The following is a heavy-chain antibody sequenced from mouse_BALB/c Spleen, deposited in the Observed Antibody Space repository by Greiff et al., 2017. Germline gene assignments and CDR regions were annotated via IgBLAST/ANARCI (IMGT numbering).Heavy chain of an antibody. CDR3: ARFRAMDY. CDR2: INPSTGYT. CDR1: GYTFTSYW. Sequence: VQLQESGAELAKPGASVKMSCKASGYTFTSYWMHWVKQRPGQGLEWIGYINPSTGYTEYNQKFKDKATLTADKSSSTAYMQLSSLTSEDSAVYYCARFRAMDYWGQGTSVTVSS. J-gene: IGHJ4*01. V-gene: IGHV1-7*01.